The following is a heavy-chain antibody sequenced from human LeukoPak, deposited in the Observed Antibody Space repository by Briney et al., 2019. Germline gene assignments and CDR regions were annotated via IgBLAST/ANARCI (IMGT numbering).Heavy chain of an antibody. CDR1: GGSISSYY. D-gene: IGHD6-13*01. CDR2: IYNSEST. Sequence: SETLSLTCTVSGGSISSYYWTWLRQPPGKGLEWIGYIYNSESTNYNPSLKSRVTISVDTSKNQFSLKLSSVTAADTAVYYCARRRRIGAVGTDAFDIWGQGTMVTVSS. J-gene: IGHJ3*02. CDR3: ARRRRIGAVGTDAFDI. V-gene: IGHV4-59*08.